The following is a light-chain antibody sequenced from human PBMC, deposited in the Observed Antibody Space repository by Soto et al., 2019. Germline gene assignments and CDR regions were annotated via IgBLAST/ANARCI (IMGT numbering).Light chain of an antibody. V-gene: IGKV3-11*01. CDR3: QQRYNWLT. J-gene: IGKJ4*01. Sequence: EIVLTQSPATLSLSPGERATLSCRASQSVTKYLAWYQQKPGQAPRLLIYDTSNRATGIPARFSGSGSGTDFTLTIRSLESEDSGIYYCQQRYNWLTVGGGTKVEIK. CDR1: QSVTKY. CDR2: DTS.